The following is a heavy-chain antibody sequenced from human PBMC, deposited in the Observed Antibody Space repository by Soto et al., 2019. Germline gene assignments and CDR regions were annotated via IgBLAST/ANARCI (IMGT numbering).Heavy chain of an antibody. D-gene: IGHD3-10*01. J-gene: IGHJ6*02. Sequence: GGSLRLSCAASGFTFSDHYMDWVRQATGKGLEWVGRTRNKANSYTTEYAASVKGRFTISRDDSKNSLYLQMNSLKTEDTAVYYCARVTLLWFGELMDVWGQGTTVTVSS. CDR1: GFTFSDHY. V-gene: IGHV3-72*01. CDR3: ARVTLLWFGELMDV. CDR2: TRNKANSYTT.